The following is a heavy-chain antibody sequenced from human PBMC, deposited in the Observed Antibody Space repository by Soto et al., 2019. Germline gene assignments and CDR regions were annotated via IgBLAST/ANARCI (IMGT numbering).Heavy chain of an antibody. CDR2: ISYDGSNK. D-gene: IGHD4-4*01. CDR1: GFTFSSYA. V-gene: IGHV3-30-3*01. CDR3: ARDLEDSNSDIYYGMDV. J-gene: IGHJ6*02. Sequence: GGSLRLSCAASGFTFSSYAMHWVRQAPGKGLEWVAVISYDGSNKYYADSVKGRFTISRDNSKNTLYLQMNSLRAEDTAVYYCARDLEDSNSDIYYGMDVWGQGTTVTVSS.